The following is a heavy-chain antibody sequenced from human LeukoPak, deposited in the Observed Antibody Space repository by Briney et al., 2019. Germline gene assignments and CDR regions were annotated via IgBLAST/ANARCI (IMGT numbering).Heavy chain of an antibody. J-gene: IGHJ3*02. Sequence: TGGSLRLSCAASGFTFSSYSMSWVRQAPGKGLEWVSSISGSTSYIYYADSVKGRFTISRDNAKNSLYLQMNSLRAEDTAVYYCAREALYCSGGSCYSDAFDIWGPGTMVTVSS. D-gene: IGHD2-15*01. CDR3: AREALYCSGGSCYSDAFDI. CDR1: GFTFSSYS. CDR2: ISGSTSYI. V-gene: IGHV3-21*01.